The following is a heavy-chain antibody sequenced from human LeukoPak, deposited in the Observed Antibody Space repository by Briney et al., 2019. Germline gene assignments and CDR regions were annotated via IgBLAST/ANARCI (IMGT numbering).Heavy chain of an antibody. J-gene: IGHJ6*03. CDR2: IYYSGST. V-gene: IGHV4-59*08. D-gene: IGHD3-22*01. Sequence: PSETLSLTCTVSGGSISGYFWTWIRQPPGKGLEWIGYIYYSGSTNYSPSLKSRDTISVDTSKNQFSLKLSSVTAADTAVYYCARRYDSSGYYYYYMDVWGKGTTVTVSS. CDR1: GGSISGYF. CDR3: ARRYDSSGYYYYYMDV.